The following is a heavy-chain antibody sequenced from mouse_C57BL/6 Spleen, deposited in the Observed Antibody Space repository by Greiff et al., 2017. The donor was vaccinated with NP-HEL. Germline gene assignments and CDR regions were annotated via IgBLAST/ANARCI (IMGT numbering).Heavy chain of an antibody. V-gene: IGHV5-12*01. CDR2: ISNGGGST. Sequence: EVMLVESGGGLVQPGGSLKLSCAASGFTFSDYYMYWVRQTPEKRLEWVAYISNGGGSTYYPDTVKGRFTISRDNAKNTLYLQMSRLKSEDTAMYYCARPLYYTKGAMDYWGQGTSVTVSS. CDR1: GFTFSDYY. CDR3: ARPLYYTKGAMDY. J-gene: IGHJ4*01. D-gene: IGHD1-1*01.